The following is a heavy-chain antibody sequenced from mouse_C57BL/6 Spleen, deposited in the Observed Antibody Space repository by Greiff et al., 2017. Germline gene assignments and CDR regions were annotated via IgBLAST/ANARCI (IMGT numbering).Heavy chain of an antibody. D-gene: IGHD2-5*01. V-gene: IGHV1-62-3*01. Sequence: QVQLQQPGAELVKPGASVKLSCKASGYTFTSYWMHWVKQRPGRGLEWIGRIDPNSGGTKYNEKFKSKATLTVDKPSSTAYMQLSSLTSEDSAVYYCARDDYSKPPYAMDYWGQGTSVTVSS. CDR1: GYTFTSYW. J-gene: IGHJ4*01. CDR2: IDPNSGGT. CDR3: ARDDYSKPPYAMDY.